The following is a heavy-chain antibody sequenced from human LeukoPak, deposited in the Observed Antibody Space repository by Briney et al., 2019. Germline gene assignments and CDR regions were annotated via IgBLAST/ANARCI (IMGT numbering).Heavy chain of an antibody. V-gene: IGHV5-51*01. J-gene: IGHJ4*02. CDR3: ARGVDYDFWSGYYSPSYYLDY. D-gene: IGHD3-3*01. CDR2: IYPGDSDT. CDR1: GYSFTSYW. Sequence: GESLKISCKGSGYSFTSYWICWVRQMPGKGLEWMGIIYPGDSDTRYSPSFQGQVTISADKSISTAYLQWSSLKASDTAMYYCARGVDYDFWSGYYSPSYYLDYWGQGTLVTVSS.